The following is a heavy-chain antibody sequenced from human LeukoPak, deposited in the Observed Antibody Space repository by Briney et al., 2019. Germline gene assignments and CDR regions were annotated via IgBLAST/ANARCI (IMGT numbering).Heavy chain of an antibody. CDR3: AKGIGMTAAEDAFDI. CDR2: ISWNSGSI. V-gene: IGHV3-9*03. CDR1: GFTFDDYA. Sequence: GGSLRLSCAASGFTFDDYAMHWVRQAPGKGLEWVSGISWNSGSICYADSVKGRFTISRDNAKNSLYLQMNSLRAEDMALYYCAKGIGMTAAEDAFDIWGQGTMVTVSS. J-gene: IGHJ3*02. D-gene: IGHD6-13*01.